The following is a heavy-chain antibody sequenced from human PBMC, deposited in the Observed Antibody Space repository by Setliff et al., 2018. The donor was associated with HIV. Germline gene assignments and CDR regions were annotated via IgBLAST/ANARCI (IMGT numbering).Heavy chain of an antibody. CDR1: GGSISSGNSY. CDR3: AREDALTQQFDS. J-gene: IGHJ4*02. D-gene: IGHD6-13*01. V-gene: IGHV4-61*09. CDR2: IYTSGNT. Sequence: SETLSLTCTVSGGSISSGNSYWSWIRQPAVKGLEWIGHIYTSGNTNYNPSLKNRVTISIDTSKNQFSLKLTSVTAADTAVYSCAREDALTQQFDSWGQGTLVTVSS.